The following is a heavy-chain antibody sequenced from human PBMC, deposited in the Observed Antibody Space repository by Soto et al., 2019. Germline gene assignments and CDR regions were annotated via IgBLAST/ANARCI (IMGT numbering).Heavy chain of an antibody. D-gene: IGHD1-26*01. J-gene: IGHJ4*02. CDR2: IYYSGST. Sequence: SETLSLTCAVSTDSISSYYWTWIRQPPGKVLEWIGYIYYSGSTYYNPSLKSRVTISVDTSKNQFSLKLSSVTAADTAVYYCARHGPGGSYSDYWGQGTLVTVSS. V-gene: IGHV4-59*08. CDR3: ARHGPGGSYSDY. CDR1: TDSISSYY.